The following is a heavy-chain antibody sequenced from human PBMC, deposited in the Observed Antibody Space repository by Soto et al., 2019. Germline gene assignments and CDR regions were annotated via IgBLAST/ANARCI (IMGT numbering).Heavy chain of an antibody. J-gene: IGHJ5*01. Sequence: EVQLVESGGGLVQPGGSLRLSCAASGFAFSSYWIHWVRQAPGEGLVWVSRIKGDVITTNYADSVKGRFTISRDNAKNTVFQQMNSLRAEDTAVYFCARGAFGAYYLDSWGQGTLVTVSS. CDR1: GFAFSSYW. CDR2: IKGDVITT. CDR3: ARGAFGAYYLDS. D-gene: IGHD3-3*01. V-gene: IGHV3-74*01.